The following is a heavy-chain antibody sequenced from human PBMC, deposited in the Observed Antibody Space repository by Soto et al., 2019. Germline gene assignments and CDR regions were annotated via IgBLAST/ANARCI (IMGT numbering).Heavy chain of an antibody. CDR3: DRPCRRFRSLDY. CDR2: IYWDDDK. V-gene: IGHV2-5*02. J-gene: IGHJ4*02. D-gene: IGHD3-10*01. Sequence: QITLKEAGPTLVKPTQTLTLTCTLSGFSLSTSGVGVGWIRKPPGKALEWLALIYWDDDKRYSPSLKSRLTDTKDTYKTQVSITMTTIDPGDTSGCYSDRPCRRFRSLDYWGQGT. CDR1: GFSLSTSGVG.